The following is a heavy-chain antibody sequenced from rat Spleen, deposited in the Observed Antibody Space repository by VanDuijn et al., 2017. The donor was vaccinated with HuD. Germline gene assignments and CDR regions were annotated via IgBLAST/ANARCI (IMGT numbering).Heavy chain of an antibody. CDR1: GFSLTGYN. Sequence: QVQLKESGPGLVQPSQTLSLTCTVSGFSLTGYNIHWVRQPPGKGLEWMGRMRFNGDPSYSSTLKTRLHISRDTSQNQVFLKMNSLQTDDTAIYYCTREHNWGFDYWGQGVMVTVSS. CDR3: TREHNWGFDY. D-gene: IGHD5-1*01. J-gene: IGHJ2*01. V-gene: IGHV2-63*01. CDR2: MRFNGDP.